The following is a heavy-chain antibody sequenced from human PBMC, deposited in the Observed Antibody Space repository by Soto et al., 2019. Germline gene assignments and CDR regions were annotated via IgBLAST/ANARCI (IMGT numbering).Heavy chain of an antibody. CDR3: ARVIAAAGKGKSYYYGMDV. D-gene: IGHD6-13*01. CDR2: IYYSGST. Sequence: SETLSLTCTVSGGSISSYYWSWIRQPPGKGLEWIGYIYYSGSTNYNPSLKSRVTISVDTSKNQFSLKLSSVTAADTAVYYCARVIAAAGKGKSYYYGMDVWGQGTTVTVS. V-gene: IGHV4-59*01. CDR1: GGSISSYY. J-gene: IGHJ6*02.